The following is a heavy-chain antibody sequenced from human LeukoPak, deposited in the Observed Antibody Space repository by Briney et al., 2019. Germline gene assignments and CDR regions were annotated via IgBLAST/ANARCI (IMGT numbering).Heavy chain of an antibody. CDR1: GYTLTGYY. Sequence: ASVKVSCKASGYTLTGYYMHWVRQAPGQGLEWMGWINPNSGGTNYAQKFQGRVTMTRDTSISTAYMELSRLRSDDTAVYYCARAPPGSSPDWLDPWGQGTLVTVSS. V-gene: IGHV1-2*02. CDR2: INPNSGGT. J-gene: IGHJ5*02. CDR3: ARAPPGSSPDWLDP. D-gene: IGHD6-6*01.